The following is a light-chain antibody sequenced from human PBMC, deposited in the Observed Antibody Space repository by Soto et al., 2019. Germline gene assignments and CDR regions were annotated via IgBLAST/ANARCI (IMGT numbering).Light chain of an antibody. J-gene: IGKJ4*01. Sequence: EIVLTQSPATLSLSPGERATLSCRASQSVSTYLAWYQQKSGQAPRLLIYDAFNRATGIPARFSGSGSGTDFTLTISSLQPEDVATYYCQQANSFPLTFGGGTKVDIK. CDR2: DAF. V-gene: IGKV3-11*01. CDR3: QQANSFPLT. CDR1: QSVSTY.